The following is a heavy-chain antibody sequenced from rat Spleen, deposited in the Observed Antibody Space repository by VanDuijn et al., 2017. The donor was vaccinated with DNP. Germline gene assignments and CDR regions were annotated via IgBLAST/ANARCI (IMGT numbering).Heavy chain of an antibody. CDR1: GFSLTTYS. CDR2: MWYDGDT. D-gene: IGHD1-11*01. J-gene: IGHJ2*01. Sequence: QVQLKESGPGLVQPSETLPLTCTVSGFSLTTYSVSWVRQPSGKGPEWMGKMWYDGDTAYNSALKSRLSISRDTSKSQVFLKMNSLQTEDTATYYCARDRGLRVYHLFDYWGQGVMVTVSS. CDR3: ARDRGLRVYHLFDY. V-gene: IGHV2-34*01.